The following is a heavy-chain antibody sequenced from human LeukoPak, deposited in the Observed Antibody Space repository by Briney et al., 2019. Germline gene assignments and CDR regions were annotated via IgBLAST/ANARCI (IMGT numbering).Heavy chain of an antibody. CDR2: ISWNSDTI. V-gene: IGHV3-9*01. J-gene: IGHJ4*02. Sequence: GRSLRLSCAVSGFTVDDYAMHWVRQAPGKGLEWVSGISWNSDTIGYADSVKGRFTISRDNSRNTLYLQMNSLRTEDTAVYYCAREQQGRRAAFDYWGQGTPVTVSS. D-gene: IGHD1-1*01. CDR1: GFTVDDYA. CDR3: AREQQGRRAAFDY.